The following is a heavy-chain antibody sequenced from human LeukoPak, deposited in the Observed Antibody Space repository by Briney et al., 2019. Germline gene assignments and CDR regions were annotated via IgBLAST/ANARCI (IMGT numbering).Heavy chain of an antibody. CDR2: INTSGST. D-gene: IGHD4-23*01. CDR1: GGSTNSYY. Sequence: SETLSLTCIVSGGSTNSYYWSWIRQPAGKGLEWIGRINTSGSTNYKPSLKSRVTMSIDTSNNQVSLRLSSVTAADTAVYYCARATMGGGNYYFDYWGQGILVTVSS. J-gene: IGHJ4*02. V-gene: IGHV4-4*07. CDR3: ARATMGGGNYYFDY.